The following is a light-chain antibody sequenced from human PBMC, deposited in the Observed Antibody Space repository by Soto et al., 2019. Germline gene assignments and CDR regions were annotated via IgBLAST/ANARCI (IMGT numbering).Light chain of an antibody. J-gene: IGLJ1*01. CDR3: AAWDDSLNGDV. CDR2: SNN. V-gene: IGLV1-44*01. Sequence: QSVLTQPPSASGTPGQRVTISCSGSSSNIGSNTVNWYQQLPGTAPKLLICSNNQRPSGVPDRFSGSKSGTSASLAISGLQSEDEADYYCAAWDDSLNGDVFGTGTKLTVL. CDR1: SSNIGSNT.